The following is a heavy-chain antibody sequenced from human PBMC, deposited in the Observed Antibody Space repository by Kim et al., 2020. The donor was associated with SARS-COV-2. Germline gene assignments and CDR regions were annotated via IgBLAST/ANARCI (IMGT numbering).Heavy chain of an antibody. J-gene: IGHJ4*02. CDR3: ARGCVSTTLCPYYFDY. CDR1: GGSFSGYY. Sequence: SETLSLTCAVYGGSFSGYYWSWIRQPPGKGLEWIGEINHSGSTNYNPSLKSRVTISVDTSKNQFSLKLSSVTAADTAVYYCARGCVSTTLCPYYFDYWGQGTLVTVSS. CDR2: INHSGST. D-gene: IGHD1-26*01. V-gene: IGHV4-34*01.